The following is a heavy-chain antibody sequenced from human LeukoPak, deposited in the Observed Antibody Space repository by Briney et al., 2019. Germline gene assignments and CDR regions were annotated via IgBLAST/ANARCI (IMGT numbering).Heavy chain of an antibody. D-gene: IGHD6-25*01. CDR2: FNSDKGNT. J-gene: IGHJ4*02. Sequence: ASVKVSCKASGYTFTNYAIHWVRQAPGQRLEWMGWFNSDKGNTEYSQKFQGRVIITRDTPASTAYMELSSLRPEDTAVFFCARGGPXXSGWTLDYWGQGTLVTVSS. V-gene: IGHV1-3*01. CDR1: GYTFTNYA. CDR3: ARGGPXXSGWTLDY.